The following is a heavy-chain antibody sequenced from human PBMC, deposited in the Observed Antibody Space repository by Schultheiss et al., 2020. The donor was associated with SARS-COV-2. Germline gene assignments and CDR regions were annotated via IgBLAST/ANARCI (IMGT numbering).Heavy chain of an antibody. D-gene: IGHD1-26*01. J-gene: IGHJ5*02. Sequence: SETLSLAWAVYGGSFSGYYWSWIRQPPGKGLEWIGEINHSGSTNYNPSLKSRVTISVDTSKNQFSLKLSSVTAADTAVYYCARGLSGSLTNCFDPWGQGTLVTVSS. CDR3: ARGLSGSLTNCFDP. CDR1: GGSFSGYY. CDR2: INHSGST. V-gene: IGHV4-34*01.